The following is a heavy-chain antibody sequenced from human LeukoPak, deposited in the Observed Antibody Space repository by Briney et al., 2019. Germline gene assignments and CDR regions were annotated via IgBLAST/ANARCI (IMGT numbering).Heavy chain of an antibody. CDR2: INPNSGGT. Sequence: ASVKVSCKASGYTFTGYYMHWVRQAPGQGLERMGWINPNSGGTNYAQKFQGRVTMTRDTSISTAYMELSRLRSDDTAVYYCASDSSSWAAYYFDYWGQGTLVTVSS. D-gene: IGHD6-13*01. CDR1: GYTFTGYY. V-gene: IGHV1-2*02. J-gene: IGHJ4*02. CDR3: ASDSSSWAAYYFDY.